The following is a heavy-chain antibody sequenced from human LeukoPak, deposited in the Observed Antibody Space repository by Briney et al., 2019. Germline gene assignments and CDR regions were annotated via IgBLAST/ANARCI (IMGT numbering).Heavy chain of an antibody. J-gene: IGHJ5*02. CDR3: ARMRRQPFVNWFDP. Sequence: SETLSLTCAVYGGSFSGYYWSWIRQPPGKGLEWIGEINHSGSTNYNPSLKSRVTISVDTSKNQFSLKLSSVTAADTAVYYCARMRRQPFVNWFDPWGQGTLVTVSS. D-gene: IGHD2-21*01. CDR2: INHSGST. CDR1: GGSFSGYY. V-gene: IGHV4-34*01.